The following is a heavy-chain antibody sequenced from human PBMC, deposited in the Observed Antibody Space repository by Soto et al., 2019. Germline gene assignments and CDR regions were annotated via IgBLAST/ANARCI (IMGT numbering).Heavy chain of an antibody. CDR1: GGCSCRCY. D-gene: IGHD3-3*01. CDR2: IYYSGST. J-gene: IGHJ5*01. CDR3: ARLGYSGYDFWSGYWFDS. Sequence: SETLSLACSVGGGCSCRCYWSWIRQPPGKGLEWIGYIYYSGSTNYNPSLKSRVTISVDTSKNQFSLKLSSVTAADTAVYYCARLGYSGYDFWSGYWFDSWGQGTLVTVSS. V-gene: IGHV4-59*08.